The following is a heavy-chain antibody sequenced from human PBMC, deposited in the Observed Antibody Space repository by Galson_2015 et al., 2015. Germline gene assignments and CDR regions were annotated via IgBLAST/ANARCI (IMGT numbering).Heavy chain of an antibody. CDR1: GFTFSDYY. J-gene: IGHJ4*02. V-gene: IGHV3-11*01. CDR3: ARDPTPGMPTSNFDN. Sequence: SLRLSCAASGFTFSDYYMSWIRQAPGKGLERVSYISSSGITIYYADSVKGRFTISRDNAKNSLYLQMNSLRAEDTAVYYCARDPTPGMPTSNFDNWGQGTLVTVSS. D-gene: IGHD5-24*01. CDR2: ISSSGITI.